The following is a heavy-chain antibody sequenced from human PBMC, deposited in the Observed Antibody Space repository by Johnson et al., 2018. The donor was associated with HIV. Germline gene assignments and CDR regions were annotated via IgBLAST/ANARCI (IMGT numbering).Heavy chain of an antibody. CDR3: AKDGPFGGNYLIGHDAFDI. D-gene: IGHD1-7*01. J-gene: IGHJ3*02. CDR1: GFTFSTYG. Sequence: QVQLVESGGGVVQPARSLRLSCAASGFTFSTYGMHWVRQAPDKGLEWVAFIWIDGSSKYYADSVKGRFSISRDNSKNTLYLQMNSLRSEDTAVYYCAKDGPFGGNYLIGHDAFDIWGQGRMVTVSS. V-gene: IGHV3-33*06. CDR2: IWIDGSSK.